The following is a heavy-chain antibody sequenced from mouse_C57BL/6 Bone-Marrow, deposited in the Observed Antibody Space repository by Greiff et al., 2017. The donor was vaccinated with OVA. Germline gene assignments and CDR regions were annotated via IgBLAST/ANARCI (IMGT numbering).Heavy chain of an antibody. CDR3: ARWGGLVQGGYFDY. J-gene: IGHJ2*01. Sequence: QVQLQQPGAELVMPGASVKLSCKASGYTFTSYWMHWVKQRPGQGLEWIGEIDPSDSYTNYNQKFKGKSTLHVDKSSSTAYMQLSSLTSEYSAVYYCARWGGLVQGGYFDYWGQGTTLTVSS. CDR1: GYTFTSYW. CDR2: IDPSDSYT. V-gene: IGHV1-69*01. D-gene: IGHD1-1*02.